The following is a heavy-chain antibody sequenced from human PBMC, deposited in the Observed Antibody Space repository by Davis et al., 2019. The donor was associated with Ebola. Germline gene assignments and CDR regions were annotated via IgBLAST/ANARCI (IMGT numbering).Heavy chain of an antibody. D-gene: IGHD4-17*01. CDR2: IHYLGTT. Sequence: SETLSLTCPAPGGSINNYFWSWIRQPPGKGLEWIGNIHYLGTTNYNPSLKSRVTMSVDTSKNQFSLKLSSVTAADTAVYYCARGNYGDYIVLYYYNMDVWGQGTTVTVSS. J-gene: IGHJ6*02. CDR1: GGSINNYF. CDR3: ARGNYGDYIVLYYYNMDV. V-gene: IGHV4-59*01.